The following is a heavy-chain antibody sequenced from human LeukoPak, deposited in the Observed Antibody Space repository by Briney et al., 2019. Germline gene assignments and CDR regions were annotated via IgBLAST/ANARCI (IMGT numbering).Heavy chain of an antibody. J-gene: IGHJ4*02. V-gene: IGHV3-23*01. Sequence: GGSLRLSCAASGFTFSSYAMSWVRQAPGKGLEWVSAISGSGGSTYYADSVEGRFTISRDNSKNTLYLQMNSPRAEDTAVYYCAKVDKGFWSFDYWGQGTLVTVSP. CDR1: GFTFSSYA. CDR2: ISGSGGST. CDR3: AKVDKGFWSFDY. D-gene: IGHD3-3*01.